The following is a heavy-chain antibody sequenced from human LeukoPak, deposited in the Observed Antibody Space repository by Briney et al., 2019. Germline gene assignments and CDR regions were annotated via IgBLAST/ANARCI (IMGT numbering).Heavy chain of an antibody. D-gene: IGHD1-26*01. J-gene: IGHJ5*02. V-gene: IGHV3-7*03. CDR2: IKQDGSEK. Sequence: QAGGSLRLSCAASGFTFSSYWMSWVRQAPGKGLEWVANIKQDGSEKYYVDSVKGRFTISRDNAKNSLYLQMNSLRAEDTAVYYCARDLGEPSTYNWFDPWGQGTLVTVSS. CDR3: ARDLGEPSTYNWFDP. CDR1: GFTFSSYW.